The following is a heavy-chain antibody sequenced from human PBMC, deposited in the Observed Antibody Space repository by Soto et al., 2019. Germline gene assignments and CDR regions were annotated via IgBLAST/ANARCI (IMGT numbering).Heavy chain of an antibody. Sequence: GASVKVSCKASGYTFTSYAMHWVRQAPGQRLEWMGWINVGNGNTKYSQKFQGRVTISRDTSASTAYMELSSLRSEDTAVYYCARGIIAVSGPNWFDPWSQGTLVTVSS. V-gene: IGHV1-3*01. CDR2: INVGNGNT. D-gene: IGHD6-19*01. CDR3: ARGIIAVSGPNWFDP. J-gene: IGHJ5*02. CDR1: GYTFTSYA.